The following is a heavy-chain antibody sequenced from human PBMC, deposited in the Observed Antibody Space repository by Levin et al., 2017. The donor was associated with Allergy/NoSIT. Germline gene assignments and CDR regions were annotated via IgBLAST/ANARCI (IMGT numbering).Heavy chain of an antibody. CDR1: GFVVTSNH. Sequence: GGSLRLSCAASGFVVTSNHMSWVRQAPGKGLEWLSVTYSGGATYYRDSVKGRFTISRDNFKNTLYLQMNSLRAEDTAIYYCARDNYDTPGELDFWGQGTLVTVS. CDR2: TYSGGAT. J-gene: IGHJ4*02. CDR3: ARDNYDTPGELDF. D-gene: IGHD3-9*01. V-gene: IGHV3-53*01.